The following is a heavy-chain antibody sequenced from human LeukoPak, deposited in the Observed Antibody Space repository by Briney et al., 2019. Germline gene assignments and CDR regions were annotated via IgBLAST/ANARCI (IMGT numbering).Heavy chain of an antibody. D-gene: IGHD2-15*01. CDR2: ISGPGYPI. CDR3: PSVVGASLTIRFDL. V-gene: IGHV3-11*01. Sequence: PGGSLRLSCQASGVTFSDYYMSWIRQAPGKGLEWIAYISGPGYPIYHADSVKGRFTISRDNAERSLYLQMNSLRVEDTAVYYCPSVVGASLTIRFDLWGPGTLVTVSS. J-gene: IGHJ4*02. CDR1: GVTFSDYY.